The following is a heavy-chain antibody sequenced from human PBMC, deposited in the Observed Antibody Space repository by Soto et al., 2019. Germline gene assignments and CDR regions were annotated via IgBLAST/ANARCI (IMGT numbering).Heavy chain of an antibody. CDR2: IRTSGSTI. V-gene: IGHV3-11*01. J-gene: IGHJ4*02. Sequence: QVQLVESGGGLVKPGGSLRLSCAASGFTFSDYYMSWIRQAPGKGLEWVSNIRTSGSTINYADSVKGRFTISRDNATTSLYLQMNSLRAEDTAVYYCASVSPPLDSWGQGTLVTVSS. CDR1: GFTFSDYY. CDR3: ASVSPPLDS.